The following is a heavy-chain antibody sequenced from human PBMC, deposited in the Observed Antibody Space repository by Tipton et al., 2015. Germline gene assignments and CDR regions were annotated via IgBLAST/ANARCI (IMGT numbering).Heavy chain of an antibody. CDR3: AREQAKACINTKCYHFDY. V-gene: IGHV3-7*01. J-gene: IGHJ4*02. Sequence: SLRLSCAASGFTFSTYSMTWVRQAPGKGPEWVANIKQDGSETFYVDSVKGRFTISRDNAKNSLYLQMNSLRAEDTAVYYCAREQAKACINTKCYHFDYWGQGTLVTVSS. CDR1: GFTFSTYS. D-gene: IGHD2-2*01. CDR2: IKQDGSET.